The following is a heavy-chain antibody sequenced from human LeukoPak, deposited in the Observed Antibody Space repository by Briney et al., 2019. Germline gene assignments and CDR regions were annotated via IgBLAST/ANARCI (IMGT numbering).Heavy chain of an antibody. CDR3: ARGAVVSRVAMPFDY. CDR1: GGSISSYY. D-gene: IGHD2-2*01. J-gene: IGHJ4*02. CDR2: IYYSGST. Sequence: SETLSLTCTVSGGSISSYYWSWIRQPPGKGLEWIGSIYYSGSTNYNPSLKSRVTISVDTSKNQFSLKLSSVTAADTAVYYCARGAVVSRVAMPFDYWGQGTLVTVSS. V-gene: IGHV4-59*01.